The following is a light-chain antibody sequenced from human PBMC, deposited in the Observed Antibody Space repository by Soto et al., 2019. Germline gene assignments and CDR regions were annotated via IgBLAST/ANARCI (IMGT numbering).Light chain of an antibody. CDR2: DVS. CDR3: SSYTSSSNNVV. CDR1: SSDVGGYNY. J-gene: IGLJ2*01. V-gene: IGLV2-14*01. Sequence: QSALTQPASVSGSPGQSITISCTGTSSDVGGYNYVSWYQQHPGKAPKLMIYDVSNRPSGVSNPFSGSKSGNTASLTISGLQAEDEADYYCSSYTSSSNNVVFGGGTKLTVL.